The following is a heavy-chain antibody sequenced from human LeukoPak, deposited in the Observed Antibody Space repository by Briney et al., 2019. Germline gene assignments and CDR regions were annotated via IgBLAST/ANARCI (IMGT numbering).Heavy chain of an antibody. J-gene: IGHJ4*02. Sequence: PSETLSLTCAVYGGSFSGYYWSWIRQPPGKGLEWIGEINHSGSTNYNPSLKSRVTISVDTSKNQFSLKPSSVTAADTAVYYCARGRSRSGYYDYWGQGTLVTVSS. D-gene: IGHD3-22*01. V-gene: IGHV4-34*01. CDR2: INHSGST. CDR3: ARGRSRSGYYDY. CDR1: GGSFSGYY.